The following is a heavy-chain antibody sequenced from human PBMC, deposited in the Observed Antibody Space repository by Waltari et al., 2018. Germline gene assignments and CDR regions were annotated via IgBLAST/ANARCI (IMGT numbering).Heavy chain of an antibody. J-gene: IGHJ4*02. D-gene: IGHD6-6*01. V-gene: IGHV4-39*01. CDR3: ARRKAARPFDY. CDR2: FYYSGST. CDR1: GASISSSSDY. Sequence: QLQLQESGPGLVKPSETLSLTCIVSGASISSSSDYWGWIRQPPGKGLEWIGTFYYSGSTYYNPSLKSRVTISVDTSKNQFSLNLYSVSATDTAVYYCARRKAARPFDYWGQGTLVPVSS.